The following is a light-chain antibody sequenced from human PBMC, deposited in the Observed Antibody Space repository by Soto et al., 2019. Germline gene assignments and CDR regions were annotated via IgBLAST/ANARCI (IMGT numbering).Light chain of an antibody. V-gene: IGLV2-14*01. CDR3: TSYTSSNTYV. J-gene: IGLJ1*01. CDR1: SSDVGRYNY. Sequence: SALTQPASVSGSPGQSITISCTGTSSDVGRYNYVSWYQQYPGKAPKLMIYEISNRPSAVSICFSGSKSGNTASLTISGLQAEDEADYYCTSYTSSNTYVFGGGTKATVL. CDR2: EIS.